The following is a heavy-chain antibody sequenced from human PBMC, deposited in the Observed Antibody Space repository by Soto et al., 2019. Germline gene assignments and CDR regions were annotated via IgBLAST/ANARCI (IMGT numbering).Heavy chain of an antibody. CDR3: AGHGTIFGNRWFDP. Sequence: SETLSLTCTVSGGSISSYYWSWIRQPPGKGLEWIGYIYYSGSTNYNPSLKSRVTISVDTSKNQFSLKLSSVTAAYTSVYYCAGHGTIFGNRWFDPWGQGTLVTVSS. CDR2: IYYSGST. V-gene: IGHV4-59*08. J-gene: IGHJ5*02. D-gene: IGHD3-3*01. CDR1: GGSISSYY.